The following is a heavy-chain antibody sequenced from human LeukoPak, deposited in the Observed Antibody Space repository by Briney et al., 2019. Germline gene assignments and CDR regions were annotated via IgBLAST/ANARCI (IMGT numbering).Heavy chain of an antibody. CDR2: IYPGDSDT. Sequence: GESLKISFKGSGSSFTSYWIGWVRQMPGKGLEWMGIIYPGDSDTRYSPSFQGQVTISADRSISTAYLQWSSLKASDTAMYYCARHKRSNYYDSSGDAFDIWGQGTMVTVSS. CDR1: GSSFTSYW. V-gene: IGHV5-51*01. J-gene: IGHJ3*02. D-gene: IGHD3-22*01. CDR3: ARHKRSNYYDSSGDAFDI.